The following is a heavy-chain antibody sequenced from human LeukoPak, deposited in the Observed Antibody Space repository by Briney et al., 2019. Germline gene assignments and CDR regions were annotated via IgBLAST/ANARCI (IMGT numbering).Heavy chain of an antibody. D-gene: IGHD4-17*01. J-gene: IGHJ4*02. V-gene: IGHV3-30-3*01. CDR3: ASSPNYGDYVD. CDR2: ISYDGSNK. CDR1: GFTFSSYA. Sequence: GGSLRLSCAASGFTFSSYAMHWVRQAPGKGLEWVAVISYDGSNKYYADSVKGRFTISRDNSKNMLYLQMNSLRAEDTAVYYCASSPNYGDYVDWGQGTLVTVSS.